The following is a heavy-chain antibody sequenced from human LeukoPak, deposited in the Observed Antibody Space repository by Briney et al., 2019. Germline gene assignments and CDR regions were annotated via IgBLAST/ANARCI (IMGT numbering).Heavy chain of an antibody. CDR1: GFTFTSSA. D-gene: IGHD2-15*01. CDR2: IVVGSGNT. V-gene: IGHV1-58*01. Sequence: GASVEVSCKASGFTFTSSAVQWVRQARGQRLEWIGWIVVGSGNTNYAQKFQERVTITRDMSTSTAYMELSSLRSEDTAVYYCAAGYLYCSGGSCYDLFDYWGQGTLVTVSS. CDR3: AAGYLYCSGGSCYDLFDY. J-gene: IGHJ4*02.